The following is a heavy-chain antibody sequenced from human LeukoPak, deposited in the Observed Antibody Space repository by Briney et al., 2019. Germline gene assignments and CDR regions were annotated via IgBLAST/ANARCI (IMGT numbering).Heavy chain of an antibody. CDR2: IYYSGST. J-gene: IGHJ4*02. CDR1: GGSISSSSYY. D-gene: IGHD5-18*01. CDR3: AREKTGYSYGTGD. Sequence: SETLSLTCTVSGGSISSSSYYWGWIRQPPGKGLEWTGSIYYSGSTYYNPSLKSRVTISVDTSKNQFSLKLSSVTAADTAVYYCAREKTGYSYGTGDWGQGTLVTVSS. V-gene: IGHV4-39*07.